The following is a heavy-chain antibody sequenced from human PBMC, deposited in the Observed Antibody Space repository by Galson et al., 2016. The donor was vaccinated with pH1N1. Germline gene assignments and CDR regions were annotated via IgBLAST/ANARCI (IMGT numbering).Heavy chain of an antibody. D-gene: IGHD6-6*01. J-gene: IGHJ4*02. CDR3: ARGNPVPD. CDR2: INGSSGTIR. CDR1: GFTFNSYE. Sequence: SLRLSCAASGFTFNSYEMNWFRQAPGKGLEWVSYINGSSGTIRNYADAVKGRSTISRDNAKNSLFLQMNSLRVEDTAIYYCARGNPVPDWGRGTLVTVSS. V-gene: IGHV3-48*03.